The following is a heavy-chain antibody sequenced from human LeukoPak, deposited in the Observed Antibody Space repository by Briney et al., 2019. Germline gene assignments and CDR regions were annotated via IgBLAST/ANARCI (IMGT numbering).Heavy chain of an antibody. CDR2: ISQSSDRI. J-gene: IGHJ4*02. CDR3: ARDLLNDEGSSYFFDQ. D-gene: IGHD2-2*01. V-gene: IGHV3-48*04. CDR1: GFTFSSYS. Sequence: GGSLRLSCAASGFTFSSYSMNWVRQAPGKGLEWVSYISQSSDRIYHADSVKGRFTISRDNAKNSLYLQMDSLRVEDTAVYYCARDLLNDEGSSYFFDQWGQGTLVTVSS.